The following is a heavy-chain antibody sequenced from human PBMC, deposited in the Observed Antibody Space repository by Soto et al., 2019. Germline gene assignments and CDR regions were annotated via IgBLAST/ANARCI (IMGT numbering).Heavy chain of an antibody. CDR3: ARVGGLVSYGMDV. J-gene: IGHJ6*02. CDR1: GGTFSSYA. D-gene: IGHD2-15*01. CDR2: IIPIFGTA. V-gene: IGHV1-69*13. Sequence: SVKVSCKASGGTFSSYAISWVRQAPGQGLEWMGGIIPIFGTANYAQKFRGRVTITADESTSTAYMELSSLRSEDTAVYYCARVGGLVSYGMDVWGQGTTVTVSS.